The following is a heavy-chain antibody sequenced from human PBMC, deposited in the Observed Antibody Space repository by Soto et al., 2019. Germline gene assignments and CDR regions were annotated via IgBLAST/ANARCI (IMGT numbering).Heavy chain of an antibody. CDR2: VTGNADKT. D-gene: IGHD2-2*01. Sequence: EVQLLESGGGLVQPGGSLRLSCAASRFTFSNYAMTWVRQAPGKGLEWVSGVTGNADKTYYADSVKGRFSIFRDNSKNTLYLQMNSLRAEDMAVYYCVRDCSSSSCSVWKYWGQGVLVTVSS. J-gene: IGHJ4*02. V-gene: IGHV3-23*01. CDR3: VRDCSSSSCSVWKY. CDR1: RFTFSNYA.